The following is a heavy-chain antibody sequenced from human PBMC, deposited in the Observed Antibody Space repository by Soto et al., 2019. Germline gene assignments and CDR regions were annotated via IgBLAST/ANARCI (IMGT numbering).Heavy chain of an antibody. CDR1: GDSVSRGNYY. V-gene: IGHV4-61*01. Sequence: SETLSLTCTVSGDSVSRGNYYWSWIRQPPGKGLEWIGSIYFTGSTNYNPSLKSRLTMSIDTSRNLFSLRLDSVTAADTAVYYCGRVPVDTYMIYWSDPWGQGTLVTVSS. CDR2: IYFTGST. CDR3: GRVPVDTYMIYWSDP. J-gene: IGHJ5*02. D-gene: IGHD3-16*01.